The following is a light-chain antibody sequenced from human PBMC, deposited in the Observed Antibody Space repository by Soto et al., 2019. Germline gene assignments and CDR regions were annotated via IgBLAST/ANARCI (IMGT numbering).Light chain of an antibody. CDR3: QQYNNWWT. V-gene: IGKV3-15*01. J-gene: IGKJ1*01. Sequence: EIVLTQSPATLSLSPGERATLSCRASQSVSSSLAWYQQKPGQAPRLLIYGASTRATGIPARFSGSGSGTEFTLTISSLQSEDFAVYYCQQYNNWWTFGQGTNV. CDR1: QSVSSS. CDR2: GAS.